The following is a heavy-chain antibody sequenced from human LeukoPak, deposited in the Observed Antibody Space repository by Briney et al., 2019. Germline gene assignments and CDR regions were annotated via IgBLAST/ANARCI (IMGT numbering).Heavy chain of an antibody. D-gene: IGHD3-22*01. CDR3: ARVGSRYYDSSGYFDY. J-gene: IGHJ4*02. CDR1: GYSISSGYY. V-gene: IGHV4-38-2*02. CDR2: IYHSGST. Sequence: SETLSLTCTVSGYSISSGYYWGWIRQPPGKGLEWIGSIYHSGSTYYNPSLKSRVTISVDTSENQFSLKLSSVTAADTAVYYCARVGSRYYDSSGYFDYWGQGTLVTVSS.